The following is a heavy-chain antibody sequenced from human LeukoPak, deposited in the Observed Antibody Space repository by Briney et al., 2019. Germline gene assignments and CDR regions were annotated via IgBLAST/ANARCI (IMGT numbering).Heavy chain of an antibody. CDR3: ARDPNGDYLGAFDI. CDR1: GFTFYSYS. V-gene: IGHV3-21*01. Sequence: GGSLRLSCAASGFTFYSYSLNWVRQAPGKGLEWVSSISSSSSYIYYADSVKGRFTISRDNAKNSLSLQMNSLRAEDTAVYYCARDPNGDYLGAFDIWDQGTMVTVSS. D-gene: IGHD2-8*01. CDR2: ISSSSSYI. J-gene: IGHJ3*02.